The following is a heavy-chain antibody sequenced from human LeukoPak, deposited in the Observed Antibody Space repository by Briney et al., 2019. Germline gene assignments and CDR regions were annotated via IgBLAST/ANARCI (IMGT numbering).Heavy chain of an antibody. V-gene: IGHV6-1*01. CDR1: GDSVSSNSVT. D-gene: IGHD6-19*01. J-gene: IGHJ4*02. CDR2: TYYRSTRYN. Sequence: PSQTLSLTCAISGDSVSSNSVTWNWIRQSPSRGLEWLGRTYYRSTRYNDYAVSVRGRITVNPDTSKNQFSLQLNSVTPEDTAVYYCAGEPEGSGWYFYYFDYWGQGTLVTVSS. CDR3: AGEPEGSGWYFYYFDY.